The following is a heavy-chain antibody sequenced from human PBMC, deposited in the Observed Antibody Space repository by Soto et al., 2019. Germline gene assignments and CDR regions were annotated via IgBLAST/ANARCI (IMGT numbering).Heavy chain of an antibody. CDR2: IYYSGIT. J-gene: IGHJ4*02. CDR1: GGSISSYY. Sequence: PSETLSLTCTVSGGSISSYYWSWIRQPPGKGLEWIEYIYYSGITNYNPSLKSRVTISVDTSKNPFSLKLSSVNAADTAVYYCARVQVGATMDFDYWGQGTLVTVSS. CDR3: ARVQVGATMDFDY. D-gene: IGHD1-26*01. V-gene: IGHV4-59*01.